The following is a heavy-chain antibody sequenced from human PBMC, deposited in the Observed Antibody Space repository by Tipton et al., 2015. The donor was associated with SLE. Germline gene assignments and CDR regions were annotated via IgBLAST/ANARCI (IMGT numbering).Heavy chain of an antibody. CDR1: GASITSGSFY. D-gene: IGHD2-8*01. J-gene: IGHJ2*01. Sequence: TLSLTCTVSGASITSGSFYWSWIRQSVGKGLEWIGRMYTSGSTNYNPSLRSRVTMTADTSKNQFSLKLNSLTAADTAVYYCARESCTNGICYRYFDLWGRGTLLTVSS. CDR2: MYTSGST. CDR3: ARESCTNGICYRYFDL. V-gene: IGHV4-61*02.